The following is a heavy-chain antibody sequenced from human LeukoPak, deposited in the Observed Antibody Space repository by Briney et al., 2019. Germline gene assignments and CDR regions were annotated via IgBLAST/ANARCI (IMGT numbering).Heavy chain of an antibody. CDR2: ISGSGGST. V-gene: IGHV3-23*01. Sequence: PGGSLRLSCAASGFTFSTYAMSWVRQAPGKGLEWVSAISGSGGSTYYADSVKGRFTISRDNSRNTLHLQMNSLRAEDTAVYYCAKGSDSSSWYGEFDYWGQGTLVTVSS. CDR1: GFTFSTYA. CDR3: AKGSDSSSWYGEFDY. J-gene: IGHJ4*02. D-gene: IGHD6-13*01.